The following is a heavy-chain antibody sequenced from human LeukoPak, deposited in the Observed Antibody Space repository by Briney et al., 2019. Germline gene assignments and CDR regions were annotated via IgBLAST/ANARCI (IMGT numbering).Heavy chain of an antibody. CDR1: GFTFSSYG. J-gene: IGHJ4*02. Sequence: GRSLRLSCAASGFTFSSYGMHWVRQAPGKGLEWVSYISSSGSTIYYADSVKGRFTISRDNAKNSLYLQMNSLRAEDTAVYYCARDRDSSGWYGKNYWGQGTLVTVSS. D-gene: IGHD6-19*01. CDR2: ISSSGSTI. CDR3: ARDRDSSGWYGKNY. V-gene: IGHV3-48*04.